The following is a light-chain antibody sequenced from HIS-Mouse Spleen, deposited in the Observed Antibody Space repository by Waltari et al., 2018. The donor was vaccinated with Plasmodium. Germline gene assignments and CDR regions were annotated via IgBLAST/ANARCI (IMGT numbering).Light chain of an antibody. CDR3: SSYTSSSTPHV. CDR1: SSDVGGYND. J-gene: IGLJ1*01. CDR2: EVS. V-gene: IGLV2-14*01. Sequence: QSALTQPASVSGSPGQSITISCTGTSSDVGGYNDVTWYQQHQGKAPKLMIYEVSNRPSGVSNRFSGSKSGNTASLTISGLQAEDEADYYCSSYTSSSTPHVFGTGTKVTVL.